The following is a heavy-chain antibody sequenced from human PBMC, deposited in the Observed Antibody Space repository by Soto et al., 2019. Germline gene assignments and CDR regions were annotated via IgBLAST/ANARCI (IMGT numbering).Heavy chain of an antibody. CDR2: ISAYNGNT. J-gene: IGHJ6*02. CDR3: ARKYYYDSSGNPPSGMDV. V-gene: IGHV1-18*01. Sequence: ASVKVSCKASGYTFTSYGISWVRQAPGQGLEWMGWISAYNGNTNYAQKLQGRVTMTTDTSTSTAYMELRSLRPDDTAVYYCARKYYYDSSGNPPSGMDVWGQGTTVTVSS. D-gene: IGHD3-22*01. CDR1: GYTFTSYG.